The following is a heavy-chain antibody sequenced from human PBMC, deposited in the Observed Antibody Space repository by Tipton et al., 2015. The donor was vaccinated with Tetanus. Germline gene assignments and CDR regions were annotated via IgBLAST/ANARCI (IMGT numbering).Heavy chain of an antibody. CDR3: ASIVDTAMVRGWFDP. CDR1: GGSISSGGYY. CDR2: IYYSGST. J-gene: IGHJ5*02. D-gene: IGHD5-18*01. V-gene: IGHV4-31*03. Sequence: TLSLTCTVSGGSISSGGYYWSWIRQHPGKGLEWIGYIYYSGSTYYNPSLKSRVTISVDTSKNQFSLKLSSVTAADTAVYYRASIVDTAMVRGWFDPWGQGTLVTVSS.